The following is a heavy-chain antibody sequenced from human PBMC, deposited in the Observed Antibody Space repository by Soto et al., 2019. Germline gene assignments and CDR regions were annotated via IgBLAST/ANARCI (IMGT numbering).Heavy chain of an antibody. CDR3: VKGGYCYTYSACDI. Sequence: GSLRLSCAASVFIFRRYTMYWVRQAPGKGLEYVSAISSNGGSTYDADSVKDRFIISRDNSKNTLYLQMRGLRAEDTAVHYWVKGGYCYTYSACDIWGQEAIVT. CDR2: ISSNGGST. V-gene: IGHV3-64D*06. J-gene: IGHJ3*02. CDR1: VFIFRRYT. D-gene: IGHD3-16*01.